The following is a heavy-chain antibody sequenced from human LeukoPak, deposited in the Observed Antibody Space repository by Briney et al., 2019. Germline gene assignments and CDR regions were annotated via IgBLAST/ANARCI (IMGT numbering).Heavy chain of an antibody. J-gene: IGHJ5*02. D-gene: IGHD6-19*01. V-gene: IGHV3-23*01. CDR1: GFTIRSDA. Sequence: GGSLRLSCAASGFTIRSDALTGVRLAPGKALECVSGISGSNTYYAESVKGRFTISRDDSNNMLYLQMNSLRAEDTAVYYCAKDVRSSSGWYGGKLFDPWGQGTLVTVSS. CDR2: ISGSNT. CDR3: AKDVRSSSGWYGGKLFDP.